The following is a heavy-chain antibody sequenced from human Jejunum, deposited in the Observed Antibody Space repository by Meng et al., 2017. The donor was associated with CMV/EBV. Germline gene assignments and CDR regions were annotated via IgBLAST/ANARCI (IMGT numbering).Heavy chain of an antibody. CDR2: LRYDGSIK. Sequence: QWVGSGGGVVQPWGSVRLSWVASGFTLSIYGMHWVRQAPGKGLEWVAFLRYDGSIKYYVDSVKGRFTISKDNSKNTLYLQMDSLRGEDTAMYYCARRVEWSDLWGQGTLVTVSS. CDR1: GFTLSIYG. J-gene: IGHJ5*02. V-gene: IGHV3-30*02. CDR3: ARRVEWSDL. D-gene: IGHD3-3*01.